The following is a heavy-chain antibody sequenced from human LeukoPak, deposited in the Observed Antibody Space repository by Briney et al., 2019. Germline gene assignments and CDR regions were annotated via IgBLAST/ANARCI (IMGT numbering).Heavy chain of an antibody. CDR1: GFTFSSYG. V-gene: IGHV3-48*04. D-gene: IGHD2-21*01. Sequence: TGGSLRLSCVVSGFTFSSYGMNWVRQAPGKGLEWASYINRGSSTIYYADSAKGRFTISRDNAENTLYLHMNSLRAEDTAVYYCARCGGDCFSFGMDVWGQGTTVTVSS. CDR3: ARCGGDCFSFGMDV. J-gene: IGHJ6*02. CDR2: INRGSSTI.